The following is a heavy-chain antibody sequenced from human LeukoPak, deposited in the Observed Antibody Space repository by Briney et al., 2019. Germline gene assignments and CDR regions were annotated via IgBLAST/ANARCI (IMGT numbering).Heavy chain of an antibody. CDR2: INSDGSDT. D-gene: IGHD4-17*01. CDR1: GFTFSNYW. J-gene: IGHJ4*02. V-gene: IGHV3-74*01. Sequence: GGSLRLSCAASGFTFSNYWMHWVRQAPGKGLVWVSRINSDGSDTSYADSVKGRFTISRDNAKNSLYLQMNSLRAEDTAVYYCARVPDYGDLHFDYWGQGTLVTVSS. CDR3: ARVPDYGDLHFDY.